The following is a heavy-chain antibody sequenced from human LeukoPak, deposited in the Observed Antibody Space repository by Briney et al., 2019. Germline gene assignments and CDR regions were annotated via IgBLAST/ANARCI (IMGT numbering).Heavy chain of an antibody. CDR1: GFTFSSYA. D-gene: IGHD3-9*01. Sequence: HPGGSLRLSCAASGFTFSSYAMNWVRQAPGKGLVWISRINSDGSSTSYADSVKGRFTISRDSAKNTLYLQMNSLRAEDTAVYYCARDGRYFDWFYSAYYYYYGMDVWGKGTTVTVSS. CDR2: INSDGSST. V-gene: IGHV3-74*01. CDR3: ARDGRYFDWFYSAYYYYYGMDV. J-gene: IGHJ6*04.